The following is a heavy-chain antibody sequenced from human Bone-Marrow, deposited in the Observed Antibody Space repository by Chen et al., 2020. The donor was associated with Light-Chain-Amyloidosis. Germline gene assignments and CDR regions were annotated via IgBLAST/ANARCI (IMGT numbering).Heavy chain of an antibody. CDR3: TNQNYH. V-gene: IGHV3-15*01. J-gene: IGHJ5*02. CDR2: LKGKSEGWTT. CDR1: GFTSSNVW. D-gene: IGHD2-2*01. Sequence: EVQVVQSGGGLVKPGGYLRLSCEASGFTSSNVWMSWVRQVPGKGLEWVGRLKGKSEGWTTDYAVPVKGRFTISRDDAENTLYLHMNSLKAEDTAVYYCTNQNYHLGQGTLVTVSS.